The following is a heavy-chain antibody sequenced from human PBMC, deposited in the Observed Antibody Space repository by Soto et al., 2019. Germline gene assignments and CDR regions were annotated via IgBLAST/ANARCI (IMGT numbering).Heavy chain of an antibody. CDR1: GFTFSSYG. CDR3: ARTAGGRVRGALDI. J-gene: IGHJ3*02. CDR2: IPNTENKK. D-gene: IGHD6-13*01. V-gene: IGHV3-30-3*01. Sequence: DLEESGGGVLQPGTSLRLSCVASGFTFSSYGMHWVRQAPGKGLEWVAVIPNTENKKYYADSVKGRFTISRDNSQNTLFLQMDSLMSEDTAMYYCARTAGGRVRGALDIWGQGTMVTVS.